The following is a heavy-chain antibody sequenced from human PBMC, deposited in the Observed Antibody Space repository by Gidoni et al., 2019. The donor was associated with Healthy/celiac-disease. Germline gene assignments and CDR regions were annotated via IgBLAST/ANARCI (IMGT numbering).Heavy chain of an antibody. CDR2: ISGRGGST. CDR3: AKERGRSTMIVVPLPPCFDY. D-gene: IGHD3-22*01. V-gene: IGHV3-23*01. Sequence: EVQLLVSGGGLVQPGGSLRLSCAASGFTFSSYAMSWVRQAPGKGLEWVSAISGRGGSTYYADSVKGRFTISRDNSKNTLYLQMNSLRAEDTAVYYCAKERGRSTMIVVPLPPCFDYWGQGTLVTVSS. CDR1: GFTFSSYA. J-gene: IGHJ4*02.